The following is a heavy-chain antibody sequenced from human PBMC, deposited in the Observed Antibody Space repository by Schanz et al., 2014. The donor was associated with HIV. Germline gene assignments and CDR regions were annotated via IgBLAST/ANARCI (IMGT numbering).Heavy chain of an antibody. Sequence: VQLVESGGGLVQPGGSLRLSCTVSGFTFSSYGMHWVRQAPGKGLEWVAVIWYDGSNKYYADSVKGRFTISRDNSKNTLYLQMNSLRAEDTAVYYCARDWRPNYDFWSGSIGVIGMDVWGQGTTVTVSS. CDR3: ARDWRPNYDFWSGSIGVIGMDV. CDR2: IWYDGSNK. CDR1: GFTFSSYG. D-gene: IGHD3-3*01. V-gene: IGHV3-33*08. J-gene: IGHJ6*02.